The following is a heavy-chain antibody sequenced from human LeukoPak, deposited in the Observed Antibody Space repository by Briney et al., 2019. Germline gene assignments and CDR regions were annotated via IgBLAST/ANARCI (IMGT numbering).Heavy chain of an antibody. J-gene: IGHJ4*02. CDR3: AKEHYDYVWGSYRFGSFDY. Sequence: GGSLRLSCAASGFTFSSYAMSWVRQAPGKGLEWVSAISGSGGSTCYADSVKGRFTISRDNSKNTLYLQMNSLRAEDTAVYYCAKEHYDYVWGSYRFGSFDYWGQGTLVTVSS. V-gene: IGHV3-23*01. D-gene: IGHD3-16*02. CDR2: ISGSGGST. CDR1: GFTFSSYA.